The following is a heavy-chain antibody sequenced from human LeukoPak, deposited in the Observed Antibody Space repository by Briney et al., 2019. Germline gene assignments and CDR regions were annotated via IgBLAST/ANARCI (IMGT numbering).Heavy chain of an antibody. CDR2: ISGSGGST. J-gene: IGHJ4*02. D-gene: IGHD4-23*01. V-gene: IGHV3-23*01. CDR1: GFTFSSYA. CDR3: AKGAVGGNSGTLDY. Sequence: AGGSLRLSCAASGFTFSSYAMSWVRQAPGKGLEWVSAISGSGGSTYYADSVKGRFTISRDNSKNTLYLQMNSLRAEDTAVYYCAKGAVGGNSGTLDYWGQGTLVTVSS.